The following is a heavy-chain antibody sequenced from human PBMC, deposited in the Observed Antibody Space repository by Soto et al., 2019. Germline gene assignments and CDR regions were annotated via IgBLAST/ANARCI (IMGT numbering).Heavy chain of an antibody. D-gene: IGHD3-10*01. V-gene: IGHV4-30-4*01. Sequence: SETLSLTCTVSGGSLSGGDNYWSWIRQLPGKGLEWIGHIHYGGSTYYSPSFKSRVILSVDTSKSQFSLNLTSATAADTAVYFCARESGPGSFDWFDAWGQGTPVTV. CDR3: ARESGPGSFDWFDA. CDR2: IHYGGST. J-gene: IGHJ5*02. CDR1: GGSLSGGDNY.